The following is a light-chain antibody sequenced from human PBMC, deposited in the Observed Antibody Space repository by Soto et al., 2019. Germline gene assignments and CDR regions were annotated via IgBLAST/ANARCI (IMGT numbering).Light chain of an antibody. Sequence: EIVLTQSPGTLSLSPGERATLSCRASQSVSSSYLAWYQQKPGQAPRLLLYGTSSRATGIPDKFNGSGSGTDFTLTISRLEPEDFAVYYCQQYGSSPFTFGPGTKVDIK. V-gene: IGKV3-20*01. CDR1: QSVSSSY. J-gene: IGKJ3*01. CDR2: GTS. CDR3: QQYGSSPFT.